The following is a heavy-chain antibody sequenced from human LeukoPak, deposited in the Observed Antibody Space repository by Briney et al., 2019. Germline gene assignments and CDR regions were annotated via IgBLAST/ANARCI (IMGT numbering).Heavy chain of an antibody. V-gene: IGHV1-46*01. CDR1: GYTFTSNY. J-gene: IGHJ4*02. CDR2: ISPSGGST. D-gene: IGHD3-22*01. Sequence: ASVKVSCKAFGYTFTSNYMHWVRQAPGQGPEWMGVISPSGGSTTYAQKFQGRVTLTRDMSTSTDYLELSSLRSEDTAVYYCARGSEDYDSSGYYYDLGDYWGQGTLVTVSS. CDR3: ARGSEDYDSSGYYYDLGDY.